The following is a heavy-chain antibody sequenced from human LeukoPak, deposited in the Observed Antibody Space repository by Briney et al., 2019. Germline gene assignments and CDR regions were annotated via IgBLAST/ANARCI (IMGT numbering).Heavy chain of an antibody. D-gene: IGHD3-9*01. J-gene: IGHJ5*02. CDR3: TKEPLLRVSYNCFDP. CDR1: GFTVSSNY. V-gene: IGHV3-53*01. Sequence: GGSLRLSCAASGFTVSSNYMSWVRQAPGKGLEWVSVIYSGGSTYYADSVKGRFTISRDNSKNTLYLQMNSLRVEDTAVYYCTKEPLLRVSYNCFDPWGQGTLVTVSS. CDR2: IYSGGST.